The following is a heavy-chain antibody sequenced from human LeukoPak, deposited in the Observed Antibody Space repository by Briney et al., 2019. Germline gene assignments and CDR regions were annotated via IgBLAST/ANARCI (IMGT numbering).Heavy chain of an antibody. CDR2: IIPIFGTA. CDR3: ARTPPIEQLVPHYYYYMDV. CDR1: GGTFSSYA. Sequence: ASVKVSCKASGGTFSSYAISWVRQAPGQGLEWMGGIIPIFGTANYAQKFQGRVTITTDESTSTAYMEPSSLRSEDTAVYYCARTPPIEQLVPHYYYYMDVWGKGTTVTVSS. V-gene: IGHV1-69*05. D-gene: IGHD6-6*01. J-gene: IGHJ6*03.